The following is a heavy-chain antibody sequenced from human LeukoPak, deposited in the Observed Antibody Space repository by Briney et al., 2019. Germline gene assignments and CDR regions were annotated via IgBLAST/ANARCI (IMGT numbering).Heavy chain of an antibody. CDR3: ARQLPTAAADTSGYFAY. CDR1: GGSISIISSSADY. D-gene: IGHD6-25*01. Sequence: SETLSLTCTVSGGSISIISSSADYWGWIRQAPGKGLVRMGSPYYVQNSHYNPSLKSRATLSVDTSNNQFSLKLTSVTAADAAVYFCARQLPTAAADTSGYFAYWGQGPVVTVSS. J-gene: IGHJ4*02. V-gene: IGHV4-39*01. CDR2: PYYVQNS.